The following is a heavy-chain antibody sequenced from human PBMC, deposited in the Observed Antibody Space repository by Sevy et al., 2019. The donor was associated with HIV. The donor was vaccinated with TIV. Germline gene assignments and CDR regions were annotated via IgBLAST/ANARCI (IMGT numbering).Heavy chain of an antibody. J-gene: IGHJ4*02. Sequence: ETLSLTCTVSGGSISSYYWSWIRQPPGKGLEWIGYIYYSGSTNYNPSLKSRVTISVDTSKNQFSLKLSSVTAADTAVYYCARGLTRVNGYLFDYWGQGTLVTFSS. V-gene: IGHV4-59*01. D-gene: IGHD3-16*02. CDR3: ARGLTRVNGYLFDY. CDR2: IYYSGST. CDR1: GGSISSYY.